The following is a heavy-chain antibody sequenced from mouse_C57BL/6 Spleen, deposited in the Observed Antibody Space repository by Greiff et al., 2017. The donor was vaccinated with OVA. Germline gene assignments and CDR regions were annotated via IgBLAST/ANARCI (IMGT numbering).Heavy chain of an antibody. D-gene: IGHD2-4*01. CDR3: THHDYDERAWFAY. CDR2: ISLKSDNYAT. Sequence: EVKLLESGGGLVQPGGSMKLSCVASGFTFSNYWMNWVRQSPEKGLEWVAQISLKSDNYATHYAESVKGRFTISRDDSKSSVYLQMNNLRAKDTGIYYCTHHDYDERAWFAYWGQGTLVTVSA. J-gene: IGHJ3*01. CDR1: GFTFSNYW. V-gene: IGHV6-3*01.